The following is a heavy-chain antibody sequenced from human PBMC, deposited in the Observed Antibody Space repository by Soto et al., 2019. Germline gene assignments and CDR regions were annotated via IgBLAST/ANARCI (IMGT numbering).Heavy chain of an antibody. J-gene: IGHJ4*02. CDR2: IIPIFVTA. D-gene: IGHD6-13*01. V-gene: IGHV1-69*06. Sequence: SLKVSCKSSVYTFTSYGIIWVRQAPGQGLEWMGGIIPIFVTANYAQKFQGRVTINAEKSTSTAYMELSSMRSEDTAVYYCARGLISSSWKYYFDYWGQGTLVTVS. CDR1: VYTFTSYG. CDR3: ARGLISSSWKYYFDY.